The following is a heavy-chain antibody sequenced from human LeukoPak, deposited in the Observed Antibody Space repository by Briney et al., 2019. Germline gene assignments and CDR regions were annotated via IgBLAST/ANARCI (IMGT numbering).Heavy chain of an antibody. J-gene: IGHJ6*03. CDR1: GFTFSSYA. V-gene: IGHV3-30*04. CDR3: ARRYSSHYYYYYMDV. D-gene: IGHD6-13*01. Sequence: GEPLRLSCAASGFTFSSYAMHWVRQAPGKGLEWVAVISYDGSNKYYPDSVKGRFTISRNNSKNTLHLQLNILRPHDTGVNYCARRYSSHYYYYYMDVWGKGTTVTVSS. CDR2: ISYDGSNK.